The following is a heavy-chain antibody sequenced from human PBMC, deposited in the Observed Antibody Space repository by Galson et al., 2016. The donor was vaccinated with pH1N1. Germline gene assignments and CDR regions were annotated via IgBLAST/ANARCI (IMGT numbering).Heavy chain of an antibody. CDR3: AREGYCSGGSCYSGASDH. D-gene: IGHD2-15*01. V-gene: IGHV1-18*01. CDR1: GYTFTSYG. J-gene: IGHJ5*02. Sequence: SVKVSCKASGYTFTSYGISWVRQAPGQGLEWMGWISGYNGNTNYAQKVQGRVTMTTDTSTSTTYMELRSLRSDDTAVYYCAREGYCSGGSCYSGASDHWGQGTLVTVSS. CDR2: ISGYNGNT.